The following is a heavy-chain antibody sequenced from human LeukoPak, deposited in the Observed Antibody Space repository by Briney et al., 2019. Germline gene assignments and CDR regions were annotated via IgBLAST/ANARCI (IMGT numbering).Heavy chain of an antibody. CDR3: ARVSGDCP. CDR1: GVTFSSYS. D-gene: IGHD2-21*02. Sequence: GGSLRLSCVVSGVTFSSYSMDWVRQAPGKGPEWGSSISSSSSYIYYADSAKGRFTISRDNAKTSLYLQMNSLRAEDTAVYYCARVSGDCPWGQGTLVTVSS. J-gene: IGHJ5*02. CDR2: ISSSSSYI. V-gene: IGHV3-21*01.